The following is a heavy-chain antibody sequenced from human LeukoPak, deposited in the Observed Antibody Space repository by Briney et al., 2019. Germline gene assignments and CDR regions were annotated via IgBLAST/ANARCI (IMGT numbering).Heavy chain of an antibody. J-gene: IGHJ3*02. CDR2: INPNSGGT. CDR1: GYTFTGYY. V-gene: IGHV1-2*04. CDR3: ARGHLTGGLSRYFVWSHAGDAFDI. D-gene: IGHD3-9*01. Sequence: ASVKVSCKASGYTFTGYYMHWVRQAPGQGLEWMGWINPNSGGTNYAQKFQGWVTMTRDTSISTAYMELSRLRSDDTAVYYCARGHLTGGLSRYFVWSHAGDAFDIWGQGTMVTVSS.